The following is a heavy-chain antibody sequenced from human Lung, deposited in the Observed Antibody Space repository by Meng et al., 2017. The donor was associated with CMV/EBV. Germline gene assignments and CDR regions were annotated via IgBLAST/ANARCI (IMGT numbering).Heavy chain of an antibody. V-gene: IGHV1-2*06. CDR1: GYTFSGFY. CDR3: AKSSDNGWSS. J-gene: IGHJ4*01. CDR2: VNPVSDDT. D-gene: IGHD6-19*01. Sequence: VQQVQPGAEVKRPGASLKISCQASGYTFSGFYMNWARQAPGHGLEWLGRVNPVSDDTHYAQKFVGRLNVTRGATINTAFMELTSLRPDDTAVYYCAKSSDNGWSSWGPGTLVTVSS.